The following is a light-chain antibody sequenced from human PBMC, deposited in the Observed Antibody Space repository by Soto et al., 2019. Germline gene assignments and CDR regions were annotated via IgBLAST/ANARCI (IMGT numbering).Light chain of an antibody. V-gene: IGLV1-40*01. J-gene: IGLJ2*01. CDR2: GNN. CDR1: SSNIGAGYD. Sequence: QAVVTQPPSVSGDPGQRVTISCSGSSSNIGAGYDVHWYQQFPGTAPKLLIYGNNNRPSGVPDRFSGSKSGTSASLAITGLQAEDQADYYCQSFDTRLNSVVFGGGTKLTVL. CDR3: QSFDTRLNSVV.